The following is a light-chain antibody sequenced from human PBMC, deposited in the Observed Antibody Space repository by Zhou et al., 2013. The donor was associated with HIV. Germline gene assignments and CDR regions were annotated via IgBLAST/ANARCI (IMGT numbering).Light chain of an antibody. J-gene: IGKJ3*01. CDR1: QGVSSA. CDR2: SAS. CDR3: QQSHITPRT. V-gene: IGKV1-13*02. Sequence: AIQLTQSPSSLSASVGDRVTVTCRASQGVSSALAWYHQKPGKAPKLLIYSASTLESGVASRFSGSGSGTEFTLTIGSLQPDDSGTYYCQQSHITPRTFGPGTKLDIK.